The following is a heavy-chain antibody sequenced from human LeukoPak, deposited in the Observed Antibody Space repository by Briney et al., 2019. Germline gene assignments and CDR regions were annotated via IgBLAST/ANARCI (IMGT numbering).Heavy chain of an antibody. D-gene: IGHD6-19*01. CDR3: ARSIRGYSSGWYYFDY. V-gene: IGHV4-61*01. CDR2: IYYSGST. Sequence: PSETLSLTCTVSGYSFSSDYSWGWIRQPPGKGLEWIGYIYYSGSTNYNPSLKSRVTISVDTSKNQFSLKLSSVTAADTAVYYCARSIRGYSSGWYYFDYWGQGTLITVSS. J-gene: IGHJ4*02. CDR1: GYSFSSDYS.